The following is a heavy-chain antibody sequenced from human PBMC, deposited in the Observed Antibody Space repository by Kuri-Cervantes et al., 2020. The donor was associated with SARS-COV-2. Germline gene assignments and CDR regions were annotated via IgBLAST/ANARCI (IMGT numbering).Heavy chain of an antibody. D-gene: IGHD2-8*01. V-gene: IGHV1-18*01. CDR2: ISAYNGNT. Sequence: ASVKVSCKASGYTFTSYGISWVRQAPGQGLEWMGWISAYNGNTNYAQKLQGRVTMTTDTSTSTAYMELRSLRSDDTAVYYCATSSPMVHAIGWFDPWGQGTLVIVSS. J-gene: IGHJ5*02. CDR1: GYTFTSYG. CDR3: ATSSPMVHAIGWFDP.